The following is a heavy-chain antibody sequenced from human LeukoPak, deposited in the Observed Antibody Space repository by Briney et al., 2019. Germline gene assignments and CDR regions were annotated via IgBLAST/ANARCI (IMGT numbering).Heavy chain of an antibody. CDR1: GGSISSSSYY. Sequence: NASETLSLTCTVSGGSISSSSYYWGWIRQPPGKGLEWIGSIYYSGSTNYNPSLKSRVTISVDTSKNRFSLKLSSVTAADTAVYYCARHYDYVWGSYPFDYWGQGTLVTVSS. J-gene: IGHJ4*02. CDR2: IYYSGST. D-gene: IGHD3-16*01. CDR3: ARHYDYVWGSYPFDY. V-gene: IGHV4-39*01.